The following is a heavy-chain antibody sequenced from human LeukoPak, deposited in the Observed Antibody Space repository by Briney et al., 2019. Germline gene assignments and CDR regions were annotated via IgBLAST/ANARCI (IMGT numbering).Heavy chain of an antibody. D-gene: IGHD3-3*01. CDR3: ARDRESYYDFWSGLANNWFDP. J-gene: IGHJ5*02. CDR2: IYHSGST. V-gene: IGHV4-38-2*02. Sequence: PSETLSLTCTVSGYSISSGYYWGWIRQPPGKGLEWIGSIYHSGSTYYNPTIKSRVTISVDTSKIQFSLKLSSVTAADTAVYYCARDRESYYDFWSGLANNWFDPWGQGTLVTVSS. CDR1: GYSISSGYY.